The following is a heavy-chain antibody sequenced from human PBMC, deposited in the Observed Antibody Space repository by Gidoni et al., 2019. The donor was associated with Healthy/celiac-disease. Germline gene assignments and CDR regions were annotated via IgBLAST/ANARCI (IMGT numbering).Heavy chain of an antibody. CDR3: ARAGDSSGYI. CDR2: IIPILGIA. D-gene: IGHD3-22*01. CDR1: GGTFSSYT. Sequence: QVQLVQSGAEVKKPGSSVKVSCKASGGTFSSYTISWVRQAPGQGLEWMGRIIPILGIANDAQKFQGRVTITADKSTSTAYMELSSLRSEDTAVYYCARAGDSSGYIWGQGTLVTVSS. J-gene: IGHJ4*02. V-gene: IGHV1-69*02.